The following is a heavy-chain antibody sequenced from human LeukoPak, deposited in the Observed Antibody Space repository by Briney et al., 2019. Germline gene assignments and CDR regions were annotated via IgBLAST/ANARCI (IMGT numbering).Heavy chain of an antibody. CDR2: INHSGST. CDR1: GGSFSGYY. Sequence: SETLSLTCAVYGGSFSGYYWSWIRQPPGKGLEWIGEINHSGSTNYNPSLKSRVTISVDTSKNQFSLKLSSVTAADTAVYYCARDRGNYDSSGQGAFDIWGQGTMVTVSS. D-gene: IGHD3-22*01. V-gene: IGHV4-34*01. CDR3: ARDRGNYDSSGQGAFDI. J-gene: IGHJ3*02.